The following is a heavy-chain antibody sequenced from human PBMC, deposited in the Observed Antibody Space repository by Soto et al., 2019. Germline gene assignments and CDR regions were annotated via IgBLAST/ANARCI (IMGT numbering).Heavy chain of an antibody. CDR1: GASISGYY. V-gene: IGHV4-4*07. J-gene: IGHJ5*02. D-gene: IGHD1-1*01. CDR3: VRDGTKTLRDWFDP. Sequence: AETLSLTCTVSGASISGYYWSWIRKSAGKGLEWIGRIYATGTTDYNPSLKSRVMMSVDTSKKQFSLKLRSVTAADTAVYYCVRDGTKTLRDWFDPWGQGISVTVSS. CDR2: IYATGTT.